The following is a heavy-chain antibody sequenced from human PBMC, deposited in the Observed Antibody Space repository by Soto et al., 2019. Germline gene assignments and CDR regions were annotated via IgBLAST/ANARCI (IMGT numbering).Heavy chain of an antibody. V-gene: IGHV3-9*01. J-gene: IGHJ4*02. CDR2: ISWNSGSI. CDR3: AKDMLPSGRGQKDY. Sequence: EVQLVESGGGLVQPGRSLRLSCAASGFTFDDYAMHWVRQAPGKGLEWVSGISWNSGSIGYADSVKGRFTISRDNAKNSLYLQMNSLRAEDTALYYCAKDMLPSGRGQKDYWGQGTLVTVSS. D-gene: IGHD6-19*01. CDR1: GFTFDDYA.